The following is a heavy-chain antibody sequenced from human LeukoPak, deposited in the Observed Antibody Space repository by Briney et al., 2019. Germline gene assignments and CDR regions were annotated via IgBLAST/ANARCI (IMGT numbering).Heavy chain of an antibody. CDR2: IYTSGGT. V-gene: IGHV4-4*09. J-gene: IGHJ4*02. CDR1: GDSISSYY. D-gene: IGHD6-6*01. CDR3: ARLTRISTSPDLYYLDY. Sequence: SETLSLTCTVSGDSISSYYWSWIRQPPGKGLEWIGYIYTSGGTNYIPSLKGRVTISIDTSKNQFSLKLSSVTAADSAVYYCARLTRISTSPDLYYLDYWGQGNLVTVSS.